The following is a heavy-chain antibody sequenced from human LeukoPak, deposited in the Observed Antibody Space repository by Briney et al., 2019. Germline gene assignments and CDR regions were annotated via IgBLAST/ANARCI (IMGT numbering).Heavy chain of an antibody. V-gene: IGHV4-34*01. J-gene: IGHJ6*03. D-gene: IGHD2-15*01. CDR2: VNHSGRT. CDR1: GGSFSDYW. CDR3: ARTTEGYCRGRSCYSYYYYMDV. Sequence: SETLSLTCAVYGGSFSDYWWTWIRQSPGKGLEWIGEVNHSGRTNYNPSLKSRVSISVDRSKKQFSLKLTSVTAADTAVYYCARTTEGYCRGRSCYSYYYYMDVWGKGTTITVSS.